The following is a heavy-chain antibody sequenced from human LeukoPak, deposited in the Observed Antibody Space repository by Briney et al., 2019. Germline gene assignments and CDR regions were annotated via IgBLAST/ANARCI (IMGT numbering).Heavy chain of an antibody. J-gene: IGHJ4*02. Sequence: PSETLSLTCAVYGGSFGGYYWSWIRQPPGKGLEWIGEINHSGSTNYNPSLKSRVTISVDTSKNQFSLKLSSVTAADAAVYYCARRTYYGSGSYYKLWGQGTLVTVSS. CDR1: GGSFGGYY. CDR3: ARRTYYGSGSYYKL. CDR2: INHSGST. D-gene: IGHD3-10*01. V-gene: IGHV4-34*01.